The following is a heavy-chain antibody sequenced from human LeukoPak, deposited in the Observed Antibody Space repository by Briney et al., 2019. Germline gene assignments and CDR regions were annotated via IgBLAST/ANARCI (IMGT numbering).Heavy chain of an antibody. Sequence: PGGSLRLSCAASGFTFSSYGMHWVRQAPGKGLEWVAVISYDGSNKYYADSVKGRFTISRDNSKNTLYLQMNSLRAEGTAVYYCAKDRRPIVVVNVFDYWGQGTLVTVSS. CDR3: AKDRRPIVVVNVFDY. V-gene: IGHV3-30*18. CDR1: GFTFSSYG. CDR2: ISYDGSNK. J-gene: IGHJ4*02. D-gene: IGHD3-22*01.